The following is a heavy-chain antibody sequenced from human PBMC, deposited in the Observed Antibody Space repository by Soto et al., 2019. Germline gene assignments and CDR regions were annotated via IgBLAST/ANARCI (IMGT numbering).Heavy chain of an antibody. CDR3: AREGITGTSVPRFRYFDY. CDR1: GFTFSSYA. J-gene: IGHJ4*02. Sequence: PGESLKISCAASGFTFSSYAMHWVRQAPGKGLEWVAVISYDGSNKYYADSVKGRFTISGDNSKNTLYLQMNSLRAEDTAVYYCAREGITGTSVPRFRYFDYWGQGTLVTVSS. D-gene: IGHD1-20*01. V-gene: IGHV3-30-3*01. CDR2: ISYDGSNK.